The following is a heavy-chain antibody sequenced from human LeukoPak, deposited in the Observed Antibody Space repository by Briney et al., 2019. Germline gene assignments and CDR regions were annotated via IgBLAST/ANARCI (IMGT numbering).Heavy chain of an antibody. J-gene: IGHJ5*02. V-gene: IGHV4-59*12. Sequence: PSETLSLTCTVSGGSISSYYWTWIRQSPGKGLEWIGYIYYSGTNYNPSLKSRVTISKDTSKNQFSLRLSSVTAADTAVYYCARALNYDFWSGPFDPWGQGTLVTVSS. D-gene: IGHD3-3*01. CDR2: IYYSGT. CDR1: GGSISSYY. CDR3: ARALNYDFWSGPFDP.